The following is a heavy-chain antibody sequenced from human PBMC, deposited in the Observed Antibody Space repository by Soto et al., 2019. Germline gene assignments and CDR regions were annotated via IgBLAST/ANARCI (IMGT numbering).Heavy chain of an antibody. D-gene: IGHD6-19*01. CDR2: IKSKTDGGTT. J-gene: IGHJ6*03. Sequence: EVQLVESGGGLVKPGGSLRLSCAASGFTFSNAWMSWVRQAPGKGLEWVGRIKSKTDGGTTDYAAPVKGRFTISRDNSNSPLYLQMNSLRTEHTAMYYCTTEKPSISGWYSQDYYYYMDVWGKGTTVTVS. CDR3: TTEKPSISGWYSQDYYYYMDV. V-gene: IGHV3-15*01. CDR1: GFTFSNAW.